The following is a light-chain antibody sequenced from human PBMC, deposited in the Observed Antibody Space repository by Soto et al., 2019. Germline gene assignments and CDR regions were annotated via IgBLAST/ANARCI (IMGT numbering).Light chain of an antibody. Sequence: AIQMTQSPSSLSASVGDRVTITCRASQGIRDDVGWYQQRPGEAPRLLIYGTSNLQSGVPSRSSGSGSGTDFTLTISSLQPEDFATYYCLQDYDYPRTFGQGTKVDIK. V-gene: IGKV1-6*01. CDR1: QGIRDD. CDR3: LQDYDYPRT. J-gene: IGKJ1*01. CDR2: GTS.